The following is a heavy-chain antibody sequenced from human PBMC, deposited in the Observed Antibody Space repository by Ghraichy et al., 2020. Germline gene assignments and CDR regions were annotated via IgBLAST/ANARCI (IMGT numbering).Heavy chain of an antibody. J-gene: IGHJ4*02. CDR2: INNIGENT. D-gene: IGHD1-26*01. Sequence: LSLTCAASGFTFSSYSMHWVRQAPGKGLEYVAAINNIGENTYFTNSVKGRFTISRDNSKNTVSLQIGSLRDEDTAVYYCARRDSGSDATLTYWGQGTLVTVSS. CDR3: ARRDSGSDATLTY. V-gene: IGHV3-64*01. CDR1: GFTFSSYS.